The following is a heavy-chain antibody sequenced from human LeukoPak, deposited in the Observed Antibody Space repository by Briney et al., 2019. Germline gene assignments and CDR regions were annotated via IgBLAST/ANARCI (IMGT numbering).Heavy chain of an antibody. CDR2: INHSGST. CDR1: GGSFSGYY. D-gene: IGHD3-10*01. Sequence: SSETLSLTCAVYGGSFSGYYWSWIRQPPGKGLKCIGEINHSGSTNYNPSLKSRVTISVDTSKNQFSLKLSSVTAADTAVYYCARVGTMVRGVMSGFDPWGQGTLVTVSS. V-gene: IGHV4-34*01. CDR3: ARVGTMVRGVMSGFDP. J-gene: IGHJ5*02.